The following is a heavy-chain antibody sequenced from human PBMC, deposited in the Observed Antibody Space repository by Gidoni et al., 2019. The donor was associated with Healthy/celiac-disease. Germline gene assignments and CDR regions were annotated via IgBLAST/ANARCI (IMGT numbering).Heavy chain of an antibody. D-gene: IGHD1-26*01. CDR1: GGSIRSSSYY. V-gene: IGHV4-39*01. CDR3: ARGVLRWEPKGGMDV. J-gene: IGHJ6*02. Sequence: QLQLQESGPGLVKPSETLSLTCTVSGGSIRSSSYYWGWIRQPPGKGLEWIGSIYYSGSTYYNPSLKSRVTISVDTSKNQFSLKLSSVTAADTAVYYCARGVLRWEPKGGMDVWGQGTTVTVSS. CDR2: IYYSGST.